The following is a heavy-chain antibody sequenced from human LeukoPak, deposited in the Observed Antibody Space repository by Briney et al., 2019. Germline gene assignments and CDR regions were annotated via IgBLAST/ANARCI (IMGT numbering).Heavy chain of an antibody. V-gene: IGHV3-23*01. CDR1: GFTFSTYA. J-gene: IGHJ4*02. CDR2: ISGGGDST. Sequence: GGSLRLSCAASGFTFSTYAMSWVRQAPGKGPEWVSVISGGGDSTYYADSVKGRFTISRDNSKNTLYPQMNSLRAEDTAVYYCAKALEYYDILTGYRKKKYYFDYWGQGTLVTVSS. D-gene: IGHD3-9*01. CDR3: AKALEYYDILTGYRKKKYYFDY.